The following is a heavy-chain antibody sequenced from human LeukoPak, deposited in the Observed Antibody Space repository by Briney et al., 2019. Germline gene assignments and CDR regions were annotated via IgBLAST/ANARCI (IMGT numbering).Heavy chain of an antibody. CDR1: GYTFSSYW. J-gene: IGHJ4*02. V-gene: IGHV3-74*03. CDR3: AKDYFGSLEY. D-gene: IGHD2/OR15-2a*01. Sequence: GGSLRLSCAASGYTFSSYWMHWVRQAPGKGLVWVSVMKSDGSGTAYADSVKGRFTISRDNAKNTVYLQMNSLRDEDTAVYYCAKDYFGSLEYWGQGTLVTVSS. CDR2: MKSDGSGT.